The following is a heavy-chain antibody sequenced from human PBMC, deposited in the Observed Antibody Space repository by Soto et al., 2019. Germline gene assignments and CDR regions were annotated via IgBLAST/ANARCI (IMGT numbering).Heavy chain of an antibody. Sequence: PSQTLSLTCAISGDSVSSNSAAWNWIRQSPSRGLEWLGRTYYRSKWYNDYAVSVKSRITINPDTSKNQFSLQLNSVTPEDTAVYYCARDYERFLEYTYGMDVWGQGTTVTVSS. CDR1: GDSVSSNSAA. J-gene: IGHJ6*02. D-gene: IGHD3-3*01. CDR3: ARDYERFLEYTYGMDV. V-gene: IGHV6-1*01. CDR2: TYYRSKWYN.